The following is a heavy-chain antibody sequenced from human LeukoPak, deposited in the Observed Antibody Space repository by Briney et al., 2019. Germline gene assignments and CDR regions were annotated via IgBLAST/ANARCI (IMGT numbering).Heavy chain of an antibody. V-gene: IGHV3-7*01. Sequence: GGSLRLSCAASGFTFSSYWMSWVRQAPGKGLEWVANIKQGGSEKYYVDSVKGRFTISRDNAKNSLYLQMNSLRAEDTAVYYCARGGQWLAFDAFDIWGQGTMVTVSS. D-gene: IGHD6-19*01. CDR3: ARGGQWLAFDAFDI. CDR1: GFTFSSYW. CDR2: IKQGGSEK. J-gene: IGHJ3*02.